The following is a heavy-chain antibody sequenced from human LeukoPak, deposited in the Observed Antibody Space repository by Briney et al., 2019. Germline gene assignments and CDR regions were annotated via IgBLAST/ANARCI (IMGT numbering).Heavy chain of an antibody. V-gene: IGHV4-34*01. CDR1: GGSFSGYY. Sequence: SETLSLTCAVYGGSFSGYYWSWIRQPPGKGLEWIGEINHSGSTNYNPSLKSRVTISVDTSKNQFSLKLSPVTAADTAVYYCARKRIYSYGRHTGVAVTESFDSWGQGTLVTVSS. CDR2: INHSGST. J-gene: IGHJ4*02. CDR3: ARKRIYSYGRHTGVAVTESFDS. D-gene: IGHD5-18*01.